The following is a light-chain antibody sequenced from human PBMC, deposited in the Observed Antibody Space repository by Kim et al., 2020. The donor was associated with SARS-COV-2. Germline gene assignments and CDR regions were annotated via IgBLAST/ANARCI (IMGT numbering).Light chain of an antibody. CDR3: QSYDSSLSGWV. J-gene: IGLJ3*02. Sequence: RDTVSGTGRRSNIGEGYNVHWYQQLPGTAPKLLSYGNSNRPSGVPDRFSGSKSGTSASLAITGLQAEDEADYYCQSYDSSLSGWVFGGGTQLTVL. CDR1: RSNIGEGYN. CDR2: GNS. V-gene: IGLV1-40*01.